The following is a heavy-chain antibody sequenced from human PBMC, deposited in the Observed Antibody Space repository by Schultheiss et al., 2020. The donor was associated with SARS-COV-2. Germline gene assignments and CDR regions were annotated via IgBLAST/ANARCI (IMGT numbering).Heavy chain of an antibody. V-gene: IGHV4-59*01. CDR1: GGSISSYY. Sequence: GSLRLSCTVSGGSISSYYWSWIRQPPGKGLEWIGNIYYMGSINYNPSLKSRVTVSVDTSNNQFSLKLSSVTAADTAVYYCARDLRGSSSMDVWGQGTTVTVSS. J-gene: IGHJ6*02. CDR2: IYYMGSI. CDR3: ARDLRGSSSMDV. D-gene: IGHD6-6*01.